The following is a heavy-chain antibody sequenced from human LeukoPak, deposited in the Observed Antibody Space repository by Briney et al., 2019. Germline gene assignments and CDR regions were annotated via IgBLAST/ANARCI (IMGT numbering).Heavy chain of an antibody. V-gene: IGHV1-69*13. CDR1: GGTFSSYA. CDR3: ASILDWNDVRIQPFDY. Sequence: GASVKVSCKASGGTFSSYAISWVRQAPGQGLEWMGGIIPIFGTANYAQKFQGRVTITADESTSTAYMELSSLRSEDTAVYYCASILDWNDVRIQPFDYWGQGTLVTVSS. CDR2: IIPIFGTA. J-gene: IGHJ4*02. D-gene: IGHD1-1*01.